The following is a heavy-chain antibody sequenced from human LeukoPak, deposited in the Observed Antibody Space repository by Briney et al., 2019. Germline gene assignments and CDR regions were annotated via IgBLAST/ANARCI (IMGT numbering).Heavy chain of an antibody. CDR1: GFTFSSYE. CDR2: ISSSGSTI. V-gene: IGHV3-48*03. J-gene: IGHJ4*02. Sequence: PGGSLRLSRAASGFTFSSYEMNWVRQAPGKGLEWVSYISSSGSTIYYADSVKGRFTISRDNAKNSLYLQMNSLRAEDTAVYYCARDGVRGVIANYWGQGTLVTVSS. D-gene: IGHD3-10*01. CDR3: ARDGVRGVIANY.